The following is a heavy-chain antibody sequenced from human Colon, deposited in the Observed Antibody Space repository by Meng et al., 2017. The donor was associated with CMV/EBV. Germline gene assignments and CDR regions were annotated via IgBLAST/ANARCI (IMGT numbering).Heavy chain of an antibody. V-gene: IGHV3-30-3*01. Sequence: GESLKISCAASGFTFSSYAMSWVRQAPGKGLEWVAVISYDGSGEYYADSVKGRFTISRDNSKNTLYLQMISLRAEDTAVYYCARDIGRYCTGGTCYARPYLYDLDVWGQGTTVTVSS. CDR1: GFTFSSYA. CDR3: ARDIGRYCTGGTCYARPYLYDLDV. CDR2: ISYDGSGE. J-gene: IGHJ6*02. D-gene: IGHD2-15*01.